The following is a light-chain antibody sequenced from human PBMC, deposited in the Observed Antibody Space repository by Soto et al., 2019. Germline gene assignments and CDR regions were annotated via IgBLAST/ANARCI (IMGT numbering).Light chain of an antibody. CDR1: SSNIGAGYD. J-gene: IGLJ2*01. CDR2: DNA. Sequence: QSVLTQPPSVSGAPRQRVTISCTGSSSNIGAGYDVHWYKQLPGTAPKLLIYDNANRPSGVPDRFSGSKSGTSASLAITGLQAEDEADYYCQSYDSSMTAVAFGGGTKLTVL. V-gene: IGLV1-40*01. CDR3: QSYDSSMTAVA.